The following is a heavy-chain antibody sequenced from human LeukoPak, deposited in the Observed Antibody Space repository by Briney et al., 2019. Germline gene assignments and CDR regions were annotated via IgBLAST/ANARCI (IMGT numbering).Heavy chain of an antibody. CDR3: ARDRTYYYDSSGSGGDGY. Sequence: PGGSLRLSCAASGFTFSDYYMSWIRQAPGKGLEWVSYISSSGSTICYADSVKGRFTISRDNAKNSLYLQMNSLRAEDTAVYYCARDRTYYYDSSGSGGDGYWGQGTLVTVSS. CDR2: ISSSGSTI. D-gene: IGHD3-22*01. V-gene: IGHV3-11*01. J-gene: IGHJ4*02. CDR1: GFTFSDYY.